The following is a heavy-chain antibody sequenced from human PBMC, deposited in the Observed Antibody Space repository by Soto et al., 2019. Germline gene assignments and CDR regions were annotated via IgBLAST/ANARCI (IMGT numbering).Heavy chain of an antibody. Sequence: HSPTISLPCAISGDSVSSNSAAWNWIRQSPSRGLEWLGRTYYRSKWYNDYAVSVKSRLTINPDTSKNQFSLPLNSVTPEYTAVYYCARDLSIAAHPWSDPCGQGTLVTLSS. J-gene: IGHJ5*02. CDR3: ARDLSIAAHPWSDP. CDR1: GDSVSSNSAA. V-gene: IGHV6-1*01. D-gene: IGHD6-6*01. CDR2: TYYRSKWYN.